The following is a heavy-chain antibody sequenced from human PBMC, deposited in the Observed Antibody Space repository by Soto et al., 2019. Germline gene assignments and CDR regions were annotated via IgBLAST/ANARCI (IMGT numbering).Heavy chain of an antibody. V-gene: IGHV4-30-2*01. CDR3: ARGPGYRYPYYFDY. CDR1: GGSISSGGYS. CDR2: IYHSGST. D-gene: IGHD1-1*01. Sequence: SETLSLTCAVSGGSISSGGYSWSWIRQPPGKGLEWIGYIYHSGSTYYNPSLKSRVTISVDRSKNQFSLKLSSVTAADTAVYYCARGPGYRYPYYFDYWGQGTLVTVSS. J-gene: IGHJ4*02.